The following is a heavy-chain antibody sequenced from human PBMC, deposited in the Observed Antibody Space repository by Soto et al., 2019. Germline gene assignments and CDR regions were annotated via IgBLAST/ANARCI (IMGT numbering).Heavy chain of an antibody. D-gene: IGHD2-15*01. Sequence: SGPTLVNPRASVKVSCKASGGTFSSYTISWVRQAPGQGLEWMGRIIPILGIANYAQKFQGRVTITADKSTSTAYMELSSLRSEDTAVYYCARSLYCSGGSCYSSYYMDVWGKGTTVTVSS. V-gene: IGHV1-69*02. CDR2: IIPILGIA. CDR3: ARSLYCSGGSCYSSYYMDV. CDR1: GGTFSSYT. J-gene: IGHJ6*03.